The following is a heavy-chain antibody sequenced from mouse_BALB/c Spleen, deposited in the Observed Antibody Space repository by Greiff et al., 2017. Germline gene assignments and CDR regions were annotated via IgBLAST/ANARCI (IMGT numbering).Heavy chain of an antibody. D-gene: IGHD1-1*01. V-gene: IGHV3-2*02. CDR3: ARERDYYGSSHYAMDY. Sequence: VQLKESGPGLVKPSQSLSLTCTVTGYSITSDYAWNWIRQFPGNKLEWMGYISYSGSTSYNPSLKSRISITRDTSKNQFFLQLNSVTTEDTATYYCARERDYYGSSHYAMDYWGQGTSVTVSS. CDR2: ISYSGST. CDR1: GYSITSDYA. J-gene: IGHJ4*01.